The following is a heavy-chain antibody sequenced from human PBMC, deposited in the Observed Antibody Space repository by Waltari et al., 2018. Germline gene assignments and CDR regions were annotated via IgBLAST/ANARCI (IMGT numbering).Heavy chain of an antibody. CDR1: GGPISSYY. CDR2: IYYSGST. CDR3: ARSQLAAAPYYFDY. D-gene: IGHD6-13*01. V-gene: IGHV4-59*01. Sequence: QVQLQESGPGLVKPSETLSLTCTVSGGPISSYYWSWSRQPPGKGLEWIGYIYYSGSTNYNPSLKSQVTISGDASKNQFSLKLSSVTAADAAVYYCARSQLAAAPYYFDYWGQGTLVTVSS. J-gene: IGHJ4*02.